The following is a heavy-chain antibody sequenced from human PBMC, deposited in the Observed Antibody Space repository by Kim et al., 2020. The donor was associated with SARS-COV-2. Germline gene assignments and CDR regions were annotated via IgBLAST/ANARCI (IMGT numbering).Heavy chain of an antibody. J-gene: IGHJ4*02. V-gene: IGHV1-24*01. CDR2: FDPEDGET. D-gene: IGHD3-3*01. Sequence: ASVKVSCKVSGYTLTELSMHWVRQAPGKGLEWMGGFDPEDGETIYAQKFQGRVTMTEDTSTDTAYMELSSLRSENTDVYYCATASPIFGVAYPVDYWGQGTLVTVSS. CDR1: GYTLTELS. CDR3: ATASPIFGVAYPVDY.